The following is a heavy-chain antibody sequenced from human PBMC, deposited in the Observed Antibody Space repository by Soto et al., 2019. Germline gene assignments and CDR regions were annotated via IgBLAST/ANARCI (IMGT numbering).Heavy chain of an antibody. CDR1: GNIFTSQY. CDR2: SNPSGGRT. V-gene: IGHV1-46*03. Sequence: VQLVQSGAEVEKPGASVKVSCKVSGNIFTSQYMHWVRQAPGQGLEWMAMSNPSGGRTSYAQMFQGRVTMTRDTSTSTVHMELSSLRSEDTAVYYCFRDVGDWGQGTLVTVSS. J-gene: IGHJ4*02. CDR3: FRDVGD. D-gene: IGHD3-3*01.